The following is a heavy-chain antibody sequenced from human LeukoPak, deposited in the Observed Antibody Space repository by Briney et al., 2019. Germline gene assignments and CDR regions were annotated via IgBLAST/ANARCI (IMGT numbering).Heavy chain of an antibody. CDR3: ARRPREGAHGDAFDI. D-gene: IGHD1-26*01. CDR2: IYHSGST. CDR1: GGSISSYY. V-gene: IGHV4-59*08. Sequence: SETLSLTCTVSGGSISSYYWSWIRQPPGKGLEWIGYIYHSGSTNYNPSLKSRVTIPVDTSKNQFSLKLSSVTAADTAVYYCARRPREGAHGDAFDIWGQGTMVTVSS. J-gene: IGHJ3*02.